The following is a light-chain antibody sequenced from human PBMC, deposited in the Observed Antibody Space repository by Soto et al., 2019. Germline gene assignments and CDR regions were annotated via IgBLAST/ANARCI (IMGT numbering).Light chain of an antibody. CDR2: AAS. V-gene: IGKV1-39*01. Sequence: DIQMTQSPSSLSASVGNRVTITCRASQTVSTYLNWYQQELGKAPKLLIYAASTLQSGVPSRFSGRGSWTYFTLTISTLQPEDIATYYCQQSSSTPRTFGQGTKVEIK. CDR3: QQSSSTPRT. J-gene: IGKJ1*01. CDR1: QTVSTY.